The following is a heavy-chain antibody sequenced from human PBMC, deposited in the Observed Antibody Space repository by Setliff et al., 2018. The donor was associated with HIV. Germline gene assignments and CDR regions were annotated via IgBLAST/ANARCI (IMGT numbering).Heavy chain of an antibody. V-gene: IGHV3-23*01. J-gene: IGHJ4*02. CDR3: AKDYDFWSGYYRRATPSVPDY. Sequence: GSLRLSCAASGFTFSIYAMSWVRQAPGKGLEWVSGISGSGGTTQYADSVKGRFTISRDNSENTMYLQMNSLRAEDTAVYYCAKDYDFWSGYYRRATPSVPDYWGQGTLVTVSS. D-gene: IGHD3-3*01. CDR2: ISGSGGTT. CDR1: GFTFSIYA.